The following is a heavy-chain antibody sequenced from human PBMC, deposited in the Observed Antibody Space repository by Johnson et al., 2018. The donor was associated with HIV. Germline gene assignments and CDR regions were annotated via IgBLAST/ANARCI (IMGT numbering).Heavy chain of an antibody. CDR3: AKSGSYYDSSAYHDAFDI. Sequence: VHLVESGGGLVQPGGSLRLSCAASGFTVSSYAMSWVRQAPGKGLEWVSVMSGGGGSTHYADSVKGRFTISRDNSKHTLYLQMNSLRPEDTAVYYCAKSGSYYDSSAYHDAFDIWGQGTMVTVSS. V-gene: IGHV3-23*04. J-gene: IGHJ3*02. CDR1: GFTVSSYA. D-gene: IGHD3-22*01. CDR2: MSGGGGST.